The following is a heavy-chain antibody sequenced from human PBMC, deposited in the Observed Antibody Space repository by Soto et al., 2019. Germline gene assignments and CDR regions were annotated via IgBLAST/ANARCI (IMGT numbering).Heavy chain of an antibody. CDR3: ARVEYSGYDYDAFDI. CDR1: GFTFSSYS. D-gene: IGHD5-12*01. CDR2: ISSSSSTI. J-gene: IGHJ3*02. V-gene: IGHV3-48*04. Sequence: GGSLRLSCAASGFTFSSYSMNWVRQAPGKGLEWVSKISSSSSTIYYADSVKGRFTISRDNAKNSLYLQMNSLRAEDTAVYYCARVEYSGYDYDAFDIWGQGTMVNVSS.